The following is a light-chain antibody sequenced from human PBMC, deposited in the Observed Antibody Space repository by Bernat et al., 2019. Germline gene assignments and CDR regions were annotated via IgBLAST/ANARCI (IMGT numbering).Light chain of an antibody. J-gene: IGKJ2*01. V-gene: IGKV2-28*01. CDR3: MQSLQTPYT. CDR1: QSLTHSNGYTY. CDR2: LGS. Sequence: DIMMTQSPLSLPVTPGEPASISCKSSQSLTHSNGYTYLDWYVQRPGQSPQLLIYLGSNRASGVPDRISGSGSGTRFTLKISRVEAEDVGIYYCMQSLQTPYTFGQGTKLESK.